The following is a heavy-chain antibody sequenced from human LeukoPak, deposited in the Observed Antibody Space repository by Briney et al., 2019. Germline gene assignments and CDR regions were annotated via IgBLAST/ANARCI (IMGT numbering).Heavy chain of an antibody. J-gene: IGHJ4*02. CDR2: ISSGSSTI. CDR1: GFTFSDYY. CDR3: ARRHDYGDF. V-gene: IGHV3-11*04. Sequence: PGGSLRLSCAASGFTFSDYYMSWIRQAPGKGLEWVSYISSGSSTISYADSVKGRFTISRDNAKNSLYLQMNSLRDEDTAVYYCARRHDYGDFWGQGTLVTVSS.